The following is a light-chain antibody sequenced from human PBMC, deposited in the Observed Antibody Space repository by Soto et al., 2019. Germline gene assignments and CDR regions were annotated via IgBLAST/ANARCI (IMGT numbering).Light chain of an antibody. CDR3: QQYGNPPLT. J-gene: IGKJ4*01. Sequence: EIVLTQSPGTLSLSPGERATLSCRASQTITTLAWYQRKPGQAPRLLIYRVSSRATGVPDRFSGSGSGTDYTLTISRLEPEDFAVYYCQQYGNPPLTFGGGTKVDIK. V-gene: IGKV3-20*01. CDR1: QTITT. CDR2: RVS.